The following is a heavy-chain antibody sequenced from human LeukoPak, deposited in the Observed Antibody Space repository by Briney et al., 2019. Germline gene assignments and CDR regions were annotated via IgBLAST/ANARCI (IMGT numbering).Heavy chain of an antibody. CDR2: ISYDGSNK. D-gene: IGHD1-26*01. J-gene: IGHJ4*02. V-gene: IGHV3-30*18. Sequence: PGGSLRLSCAASGFTFSSYGMHWVRQAPGKGLEWVAVISYDGSNKYYADSVKGRFTISRDNSKNTLYLQMNSLRAEDTAVYYCAKDRVVGATLYYFDYWGQGTLVTVSS. CDR1: GFTFSSYG. CDR3: AKDRVVGATLYYFDY.